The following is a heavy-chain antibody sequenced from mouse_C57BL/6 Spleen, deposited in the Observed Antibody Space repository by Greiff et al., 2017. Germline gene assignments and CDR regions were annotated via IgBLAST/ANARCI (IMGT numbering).Heavy chain of an antibody. J-gene: IGHJ3*01. CDR1: GYTFTDYY. CDR2: INPNNGGT. D-gene: IGHD2-2*01. V-gene: IGHV1-26*01. CDR3: AREVGKGYDGFAY. Sequence: EVQLQQSGPELVKPGASVKISCKASGYTFTDYYMNWVKQSHGKSLEWIGDINPNNGGTSYNQKFKGKATLTVDKSSSTAYMELRSLTSEDSAVYYCAREVGKGYDGFAYWGQGTLVTVSA.